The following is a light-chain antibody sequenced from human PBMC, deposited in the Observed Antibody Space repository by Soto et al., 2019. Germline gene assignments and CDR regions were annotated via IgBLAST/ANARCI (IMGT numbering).Light chain of an antibody. J-gene: IGLJ2*01. V-gene: IGLV1-40*01. CDR2: GNS. CDR3: QSYDSSRSGHVV. Sequence: QSVLTQPPSVSGAPGQRVTISCTGSSSNIGAGYDVHWYQQLPGTAPILLIYGNSNRPSGVPDRFSGSKSGTSATLAITGLQAEDEADYYCQSYDSSRSGHVVFGGGTKLTVL. CDR1: SSNIGAGYD.